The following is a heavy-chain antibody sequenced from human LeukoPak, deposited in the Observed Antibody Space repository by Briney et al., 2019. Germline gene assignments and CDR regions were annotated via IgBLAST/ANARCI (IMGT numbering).Heavy chain of an antibody. V-gene: IGHV3-23*01. J-gene: IGHJ6*03. Sequence: PGGSLRLSCAASGFTFSSYAMSWVRQAPGKGLEWVSSISAGGGSTYYADFVKGRFTISRDNSQNTLYLQMNSLRAEDTAVHYYAKQFGCGAPYYYYMDVWGKGTTVIVSS. CDR2: ISAGGGST. CDR3: AKQFGCGAPYYYYMDV. CDR1: GFTFSSYA. D-gene: IGHD3-16*01.